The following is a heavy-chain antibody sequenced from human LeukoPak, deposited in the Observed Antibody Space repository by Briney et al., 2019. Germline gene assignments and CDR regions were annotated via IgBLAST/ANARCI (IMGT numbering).Heavy chain of an antibody. Sequence: SQTLSLTCTVSGGSISSGGSYWSWIRQPPGKGLEWIGEINHSGSTNYNPSLKSRVTISVDTSKNQFSLKLSSVTAADTAVYYCARGVYSGSYYLPFDYWGQGTLVTVSS. CDR3: ARGVYSGSYYLPFDY. D-gene: IGHD1-26*01. CDR1: GGSISSGGSY. V-gene: IGHV4-30-2*01. J-gene: IGHJ4*02. CDR2: INHSGST.